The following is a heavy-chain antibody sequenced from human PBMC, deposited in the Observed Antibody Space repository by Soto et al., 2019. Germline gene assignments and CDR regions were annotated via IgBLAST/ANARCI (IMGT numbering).Heavy chain of an antibody. J-gene: IGHJ6*04. CDR3: ARDPSYYGMDV. CDR2: FDPEDGET. Sequence: ASVKVSCKVSGYTLTELSMHWVRQAPGKGLEWMGGFDPEDGETIYAQKFQGRVTITRDTSASTAYMELSSLRSEDTAVYYCARDPSYYGMDVWGKETMVTVSS. V-gene: IGHV1-24*01. CDR1: GYTLTELS.